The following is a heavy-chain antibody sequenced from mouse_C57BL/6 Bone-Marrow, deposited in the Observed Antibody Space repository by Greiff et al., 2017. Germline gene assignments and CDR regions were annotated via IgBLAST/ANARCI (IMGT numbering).Heavy chain of an antibody. V-gene: IGHV1-64*01. CDR1: GYTFTSYW. D-gene: IGHD2-3*01. CDR3: ARVGYYGY. J-gene: IGHJ2*01. CDR2: IHPNSGST. Sequence: QVQLQQPGAELVKPGASVTLSCKASGYTFTSYWMHWVKQRPGQGLEWIGMIHPNSGSTNYNEKFKSKPTLTVDKSSSTAYMQLSSLASDDSAVYYCARVGYYGYWGQGTTLTVSS.